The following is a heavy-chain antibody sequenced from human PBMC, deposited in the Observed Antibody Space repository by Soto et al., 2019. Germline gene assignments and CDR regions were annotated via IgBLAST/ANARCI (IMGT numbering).Heavy chain of an antibody. J-gene: IGHJ6*02. CDR1: GGTFSSYA. Sequence: SVKVSCKASGGTFSSYAISWVRQAPGQGLEWMGGIIPIFGTANYAQKFQGRVTITADESTSTAYMELSSLRSEDTAVYYCARYGSGSSSRSYYGMDVWGQGTTVTVSS. CDR3: ARYGSGSSSRSYYGMDV. CDR2: IIPIFGTA. V-gene: IGHV1-69*13. D-gene: IGHD3-10*01.